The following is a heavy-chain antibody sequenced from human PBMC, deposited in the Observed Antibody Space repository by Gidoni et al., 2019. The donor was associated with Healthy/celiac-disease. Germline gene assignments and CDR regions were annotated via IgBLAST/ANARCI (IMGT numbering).Heavy chain of an antibody. Sequence: EVQLVESGGGLVQPGGSLRLYCAASGFTVSSYSMNWVRQAPGKGLEWVSYISSSSSTIYYADSVKGRFTISRDNAKNSLYLQMNSLRDEDTAVYYCARDLEDSSGFFDYWGQGTLVTVSS. CDR3: ARDLEDSSGFFDY. D-gene: IGHD3-22*01. CDR1: GFTVSSYS. V-gene: IGHV3-48*02. J-gene: IGHJ4*02. CDR2: ISSSSSTI.